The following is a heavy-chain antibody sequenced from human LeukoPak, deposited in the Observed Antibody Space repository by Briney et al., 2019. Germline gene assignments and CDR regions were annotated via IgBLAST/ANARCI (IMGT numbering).Heavy chain of an antibody. Sequence: PSETLSLTCTVSGASLSSSTDYWGWIRQPPGKGLEWIANIYYSGSTYYNPSLKSRVTISVDTSKNQFSLKLSSVTAADTAVYYCAGLIRPGWFDPWGQGTLVTVSS. CDR3: AGLIRPGWFDP. V-gene: IGHV4-39*01. J-gene: IGHJ5*02. CDR2: IYYSGST. CDR1: GASLSSSTDY. D-gene: IGHD1-14*01.